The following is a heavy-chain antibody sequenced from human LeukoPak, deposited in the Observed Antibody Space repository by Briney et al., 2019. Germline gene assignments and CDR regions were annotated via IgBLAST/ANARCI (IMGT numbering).Heavy chain of an antibody. D-gene: IGHD3-22*01. J-gene: IGHJ4*02. CDR1: GGSFSGYY. Sequence: SETLSLTCAVYGGSFSGYYWGWIRQPPGKVLEWIGSIYHSGSTYYNPSLKSRVTISLDTSKNQFSLKLTSVTAADTAVYYCAGKYYYDSSGYFYVDWWGQGTLVTVSS. V-gene: IGHV4-38-2*01. CDR3: AGKYYYDSSGYFYVDW. CDR2: IYHSGST.